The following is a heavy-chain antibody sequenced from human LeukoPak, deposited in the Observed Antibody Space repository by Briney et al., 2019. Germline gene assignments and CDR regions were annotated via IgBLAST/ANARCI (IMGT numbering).Heavy chain of an antibody. Sequence: PETLSLTCTVSGYSISSGYYWGWIRQPPGKGLEWIGSIYHSGSTYYNPSLRSRVTISVDTSKNHFSLKLSSVTAADTAVYYCARNRDGYNSFDYWGQGTLVTVSS. J-gene: IGHJ4*02. D-gene: IGHD5-24*01. V-gene: IGHV4-38-2*02. CDR2: IYHSGST. CDR3: ARNRDGYNSFDY. CDR1: GYSISSGYY.